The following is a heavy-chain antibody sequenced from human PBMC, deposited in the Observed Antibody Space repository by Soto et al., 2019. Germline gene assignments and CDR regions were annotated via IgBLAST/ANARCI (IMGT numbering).Heavy chain of an antibody. CDR1: GGSFSGYY. D-gene: IGHD3-10*01. Sequence: SETLSLTCAVYGGSFSGYYWSWIRQPPGKGLEWIGEINHSGSTNYNPSLKSRVTISVDTSKNQFSLKLSSVTAADTAVYYCARVSATDYYLDYWGQGTLVTVSS. CDR2: INHSGST. V-gene: IGHV4-34*01. J-gene: IGHJ4*02. CDR3: ARVSATDYYLDY.